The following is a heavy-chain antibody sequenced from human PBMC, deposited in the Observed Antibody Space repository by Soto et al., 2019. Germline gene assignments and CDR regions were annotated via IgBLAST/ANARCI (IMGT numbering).Heavy chain of an antibody. J-gene: IGHJ6*02. V-gene: IGHV3-20*04. Sequence: EVQLVESGGGVVRPGGSLRLSCAASGFTFDDYGMSWVRQAPGKGLEWVAGINWNGGSTGYADSVKGRFTISRDNAKNSLYLQMNSLRAEDTALYYCARDQITIFGVITRGGMDVWGQGTTVTVSS. D-gene: IGHD3-3*01. CDR3: ARDQITIFGVITRGGMDV. CDR1: GFTFDDYG. CDR2: INWNGGST.